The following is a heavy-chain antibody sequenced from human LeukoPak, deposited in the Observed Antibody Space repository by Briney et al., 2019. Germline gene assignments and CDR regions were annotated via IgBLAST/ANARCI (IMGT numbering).Heavy chain of an antibody. CDR2: INHSGST. D-gene: IGHD3-3*01. CDR1: GGSFSGYY. V-gene: IGHV4-34*01. CDR3: ARVWDYDFWSGYYTFDY. J-gene: IGHJ4*02. Sequence: PSETLSLTCAVYGGSFSGYYWSWIRQPPGKGLEWIGEINHSGSTNYNPSLKSRVTISVDTSKNQFSLKLSSVTAADTAVYYCARVWDYDFWSGYYTFDYWGQGTLSPSPQ.